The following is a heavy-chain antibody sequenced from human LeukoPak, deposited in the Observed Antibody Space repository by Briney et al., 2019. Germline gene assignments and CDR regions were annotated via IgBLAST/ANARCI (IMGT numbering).Heavy chain of an antibody. D-gene: IGHD1-26*01. CDR2: ISGSGGST. CDR3: ARDRANVRATFDD. CDR1: GFTFSSYT. J-gene: IGHJ5*02. Sequence: GGSPSLSCAASGFTFSSYTMSWVRQAPGKGLEWVSAISGSGGSTYYADSVKGRFTIPRDNAKNSLYRQMNSLRAEDTAVYYCARDRANVRATFDDCGERNLVTVSS. V-gene: IGHV3-23*01.